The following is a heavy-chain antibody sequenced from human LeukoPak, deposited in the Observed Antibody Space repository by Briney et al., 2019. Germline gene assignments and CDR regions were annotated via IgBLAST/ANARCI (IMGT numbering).Heavy chain of an antibody. D-gene: IGHD5-12*01. Sequence: GGSLRLSCAASGFTVSNYYMSWVRQAPGKGLEWVSVIYSGGSTYYADSVKGRFTISRDNSKNTLYLQMNSLRAVDTAAYYCARGGYDGHDYSSFDLWGQGTLVTVSS. CDR2: IYSGGST. V-gene: IGHV3-66*01. J-gene: IGHJ4*02. CDR3: ARGGYDGHDYSSFDL. CDR1: GFTVSNYY.